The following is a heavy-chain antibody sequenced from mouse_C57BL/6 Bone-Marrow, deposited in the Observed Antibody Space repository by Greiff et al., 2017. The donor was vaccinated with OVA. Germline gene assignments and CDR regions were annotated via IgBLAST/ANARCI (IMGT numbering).Heavy chain of an antibody. D-gene: IGHD4-1*01. CDR1: GYTFTSYG. V-gene: IGHV1-81*01. CDR2: IYPRSGNT. Sequence: VKLLESGAELARPGASVKLSCKASGYTFTSYGISWVKQRTGQGLEWIGEIYPRSGNTYYNEKFKGKATLTADKSSSTAYMELRSLTSEDSAVYFCAQTENWDVGYWGQGTTLTVSS. CDR3: AQTENWDVGY. J-gene: IGHJ2*01.